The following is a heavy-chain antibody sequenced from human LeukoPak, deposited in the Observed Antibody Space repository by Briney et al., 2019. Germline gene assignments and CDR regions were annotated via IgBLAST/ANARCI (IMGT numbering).Heavy chain of an antibody. CDR1: GFTFSNYD. V-gene: IGHV3-13*01. J-gene: IGHJ4*02. D-gene: IGHD4-17*01. CDR3: ARAPHGDYFDY. CDR2: ISTTGDT. Sequence: PGGSLRLSCTASGFTFSNYDMHWVRQATGKGLEWVSAISTTGDTYYPGSAKGRFTISRENAKNSLYLQMNSLRAGDTAVYYCARAPHGDYFDYWGQGTLVTVSS.